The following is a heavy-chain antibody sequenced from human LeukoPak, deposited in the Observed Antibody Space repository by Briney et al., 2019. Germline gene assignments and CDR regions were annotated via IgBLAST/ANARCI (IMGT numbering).Heavy chain of an antibody. CDR1: GFTFSNAW. J-gene: IGHJ4*02. CDR2: IKSKTDGGTT. V-gene: IGHV3-15*01. Sequence: GGSLRLFCAASGFTFSNAWMSWVRQAPGKGLEWVGRIKSKTDGGTTDYAAPVKGRFTISRDDSKNTLYLQLNSLKTEDTAVYYCTTDCCGGDCYTDYWGQGTLVTVSS. CDR3: TTDCCGGDCYTDY. D-gene: IGHD2-21*02.